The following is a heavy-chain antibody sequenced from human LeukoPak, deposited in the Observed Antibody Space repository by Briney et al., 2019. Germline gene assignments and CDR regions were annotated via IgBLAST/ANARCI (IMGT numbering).Heavy chain of an antibody. Sequence: PSETLSLTCTVSGGSISSYYWSWIRQPPGKGLEWIGYIYYGGSTNYNPSLKSRVTISVDTSKNQFSLKLSSVTAADTAVYYCARFIAVAGMDALDIWGQGTMVTVSS. J-gene: IGHJ3*02. V-gene: IGHV4-59*01. D-gene: IGHD6-19*01. CDR2: IYYGGST. CDR3: ARFIAVAGMDALDI. CDR1: GGSISSYY.